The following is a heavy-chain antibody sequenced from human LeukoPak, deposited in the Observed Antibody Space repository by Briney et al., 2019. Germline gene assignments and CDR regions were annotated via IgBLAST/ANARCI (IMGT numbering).Heavy chain of an antibody. J-gene: IGHJ6*02. CDR1: GGSFSGYY. V-gene: IGHV4-34*01. Sequence: PSETLSLTCAVYGGSFSGYYWSWLRQPPGKGLEWIGEINHSGSTNYNPSLKGRVTISVDTSKNQFSLKLTSVTAADTAVYYCARGFASYSYGMDVWGQGTTVTVSS. CDR2: INHSGST. CDR3: ARGFASYSYGMDV.